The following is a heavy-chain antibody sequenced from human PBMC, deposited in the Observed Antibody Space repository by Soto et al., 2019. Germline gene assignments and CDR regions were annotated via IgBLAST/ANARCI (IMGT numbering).Heavy chain of an antibody. CDR1: GFTFSSYS. CDR2: ISSSSSTI. V-gene: IGHV3-48*01. Sequence: GGSLRLSCAASGFTFSSYSMNWVRQAPGKGLEWVSYISSSSSTIYYADSVKGRFTISRDNAKNSLYLQMNSLRAEDTAVYYCARSRNYYYYYMDVWGKGTTVTVS. J-gene: IGHJ6*03. CDR3: ARSRNYYYYYMDV.